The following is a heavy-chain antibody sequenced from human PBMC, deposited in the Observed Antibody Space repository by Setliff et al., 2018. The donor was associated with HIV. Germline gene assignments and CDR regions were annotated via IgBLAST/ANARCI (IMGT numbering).Heavy chain of an antibody. CDR2: IYHNGST. CDR1: GGYISIGGYY. D-gene: IGHD2-15*01. Sequence: PSETLSLTCTVSGGYISIGGYYWGWIRQHPGKGLEWIGYIYHNGSTYYNPSLKSRLIISVDTSKNQFSLKLSSVTAADTAVYYCARGGGSRAATSSYYYMDVWGKGTTVTV. J-gene: IGHJ6*03. V-gene: IGHV4-31*03. CDR3: ARGGGSRAATSSYYYMDV.